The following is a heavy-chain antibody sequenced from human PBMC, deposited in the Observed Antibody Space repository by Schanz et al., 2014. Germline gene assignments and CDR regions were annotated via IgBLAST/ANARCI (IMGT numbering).Heavy chain of an antibody. J-gene: IGHJ6*02. D-gene: IGHD3-9*01. Sequence: EVQLVESGGGLVQPGGSLRLSCAASGFTFGNFFMSWVRQAPGKGLEWVANIKQDGIEKYYVDSVKGRFTISRDNAKNSLYLQMNSLTADDTAVYYCARVLGSEALRNFDWTDYNYYGMDVWGQGTTVTVSS. CDR2: IKQDGIEK. V-gene: IGHV3-7*01. CDR3: ARVLGSEALRNFDWTDYNYYGMDV. CDR1: GFTFGNFF.